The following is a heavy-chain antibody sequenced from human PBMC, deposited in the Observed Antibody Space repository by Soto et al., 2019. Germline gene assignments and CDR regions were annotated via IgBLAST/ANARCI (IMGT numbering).Heavy chain of an antibody. CDR1: GYTFTTYS. V-gene: IGHV1-3*02. CDR3: ARDGGSGMDV. Sequence: QVQLVQSGAEVKKPGASVKVSCKASGYTFTTYSMYWVRQAPGHRLEWMGWSNAGNGYTQYSQDFQGRVTITRDTSASTAYMELSSLRSEDMAVYYCARDGGSGMDVWGQGTTVTVSS. CDR2: SNAGNGYT. D-gene: IGHD3-16*01. J-gene: IGHJ6*02.